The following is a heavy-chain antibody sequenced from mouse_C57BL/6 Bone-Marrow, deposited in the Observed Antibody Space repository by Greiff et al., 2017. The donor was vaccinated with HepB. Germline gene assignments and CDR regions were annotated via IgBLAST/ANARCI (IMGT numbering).Heavy chain of an antibody. D-gene: IGHD2-9*01. V-gene: IGHV1-54*01. CDR1: GYAFTNYL. J-gene: IGHJ3*01. Sequence: QVQLQQSGAELVRPGTSVKVSCKASGYAFTNYLIEWVKQRPGQGLEWIGVINPGSGGTNYNEKFKGKATLTADKSSSTAYMQLSSLTSEDSAVYFCAREPYYGYERAYWGQGTLVTVSA. CDR2: INPGSGGT. CDR3: AREPYYGYERAY.